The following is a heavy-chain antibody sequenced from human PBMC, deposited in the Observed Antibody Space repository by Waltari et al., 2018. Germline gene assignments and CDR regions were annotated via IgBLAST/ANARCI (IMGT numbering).Heavy chain of an antibody. CDR3: ASSPPYYDILTGYYPFDY. CDR1: GGSISSYY. CDR2: IYYSGST. V-gene: IGHV4-59*01. D-gene: IGHD3-9*01. J-gene: IGHJ4*02. Sequence: QVQLQESGPGLVKPSETLSLTCTVSGGSISSYYWSWIRQPPGKGLEWIGYIYYSGSTNYNHSLKSRVTISVDTSKNQFSLKLSSVTAADTAVYYCASSPPYYDILTGYYPFDYWGQGTLVTVSS.